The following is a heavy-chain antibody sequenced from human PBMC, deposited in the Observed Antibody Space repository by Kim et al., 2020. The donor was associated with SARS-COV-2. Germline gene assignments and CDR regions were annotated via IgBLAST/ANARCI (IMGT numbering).Heavy chain of an antibody. CDR2: TYYTSKSFN. CDR3: ARGKFFDY. V-gene: IGHV6-1*01. CDR1: GDSVSRNNAI. J-gene: IGHJ4*02. Sequence: SQTLSLTCAISGDSVSRNNAIWTWIRQSPSRGLEWLGRTYYTSKSFNDYPGSLKSRIIIKADASKNQVSLQLNSVTPEDTAVYYCARGKFFDYWGQGTLVTVSS.